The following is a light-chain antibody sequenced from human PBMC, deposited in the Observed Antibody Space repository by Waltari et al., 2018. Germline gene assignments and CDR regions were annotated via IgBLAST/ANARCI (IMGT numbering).Light chain of an antibody. CDR3: QKYESLPAT. V-gene: IGKV3-20*01. Sequence: RSTLSGRASQSLGIDVAWYQQKPGQAPRLLMYHASGRATGIPDRCSGSGSGTDFSLTISRLEPEDFAVYYCQKYESLPATFGQGTKVEIK. J-gene: IGKJ1*01. CDR2: HAS. CDR1: QSLGID.